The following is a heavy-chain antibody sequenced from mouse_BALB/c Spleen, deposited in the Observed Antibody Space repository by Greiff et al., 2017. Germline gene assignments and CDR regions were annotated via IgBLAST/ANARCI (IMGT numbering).Heavy chain of an antibody. V-gene: IGHV2-9*02. Sequence: VHLVESGPGLVAPSQSLSITCTVSGFSLTSYGVHWVRQPPGKGLEWLGVIWAGGSTNYNSALMSRLSISKDNSKSQVFLKMNSLQTDDTAMYYCATFLYYGSSYYAMDYWGQGTSVTVSS. J-gene: IGHJ4*01. D-gene: IGHD1-1*01. CDR2: IWAGGST. CDR1: GFSLTSYG. CDR3: ATFLYYGSSYYAMDY.